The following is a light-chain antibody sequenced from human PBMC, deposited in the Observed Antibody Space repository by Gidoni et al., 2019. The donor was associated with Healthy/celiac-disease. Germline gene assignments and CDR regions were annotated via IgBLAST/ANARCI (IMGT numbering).Light chain of an antibody. Sequence: EIVMTQAPATLSVSPGERATLSCRASTSVSSNLDWYQQKPGQAPRLLIYGASTRATGIPARCSGSGSGTEFTLTISSLQSEDFAVYYCQQYNNWPGTFGQGTKVEIK. CDR3: QQYNNWPGT. CDR1: TSVSSN. V-gene: IGKV3-15*01. CDR2: GAS. J-gene: IGKJ1*01.